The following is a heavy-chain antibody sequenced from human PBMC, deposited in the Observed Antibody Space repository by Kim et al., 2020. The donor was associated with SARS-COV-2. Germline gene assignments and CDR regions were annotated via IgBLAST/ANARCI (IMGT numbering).Heavy chain of an antibody. D-gene: IGHD3-3*01. V-gene: IGHV3-23*01. J-gene: IGHJ4*02. Sequence: SADSVKGRFTISRDKSKNTLYLHMNSLRAEDTAVYYCAKPVFWSGIRLDFWGQGTLVTVSS. CDR3: AKPVFWSGIRLDF.